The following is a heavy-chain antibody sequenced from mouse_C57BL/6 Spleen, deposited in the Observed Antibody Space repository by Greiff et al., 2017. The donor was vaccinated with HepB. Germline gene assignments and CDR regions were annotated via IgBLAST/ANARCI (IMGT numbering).Heavy chain of an antibody. V-gene: IGHV1-81*01. CDR2: IYPRSGNT. Sequence: LEESGAELARPGASVKLSCKASGYTFTSYGISWVKQRTGQGLEWIGEIYPRSGNTYYNEKFKGKATLTADKSSSTAYMELRSVTSEDSAVYFCARGYDYDGAWFAYWGQGTLVTVSA. J-gene: IGHJ3*01. CDR3: ARGYDYDGAWFAY. D-gene: IGHD2-4*01. CDR1: GYTFTSYG.